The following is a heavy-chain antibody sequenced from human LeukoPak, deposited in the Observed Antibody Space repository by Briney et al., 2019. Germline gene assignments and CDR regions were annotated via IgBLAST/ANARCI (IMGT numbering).Heavy chain of an antibody. V-gene: IGHV4-59*01. CDR3: AKDLDSYGLDPVLSFDY. Sequence: PSETLSLTCTVSGGSISSYYWSWIRQPPGKGLEWIGYIYYSGSTNYNPSLKSRVTISVDTSKNQFSLKLSSVTAADTAVYYCAKDLDSYGLDPVLSFDYWGRGTLVTVSS. CDR1: GGSISSYY. D-gene: IGHD5-18*01. J-gene: IGHJ4*02. CDR2: IYYSGST.